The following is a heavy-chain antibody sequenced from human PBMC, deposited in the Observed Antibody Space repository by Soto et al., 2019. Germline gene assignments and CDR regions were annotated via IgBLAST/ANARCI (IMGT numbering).Heavy chain of an antibody. CDR3: AKDGNPIPYLTGYYRLGWFDP. Sequence: EVQLLESGGGLVQPGGSLRLSCAASGFTFSSYAMSWVRQAPGKGLEWVSAISGSGGSTYYVDSVKGRFTISRDNSKNTLYLQMNSLRAEDTAVYYCAKDGNPIPYLTGYYRLGWFDPWGQGTLVTVSS. V-gene: IGHV3-23*01. CDR1: GFTFSSYA. D-gene: IGHD3-9*01. CDR2: ISGSGGST. J-gene: IGHJ5*02.